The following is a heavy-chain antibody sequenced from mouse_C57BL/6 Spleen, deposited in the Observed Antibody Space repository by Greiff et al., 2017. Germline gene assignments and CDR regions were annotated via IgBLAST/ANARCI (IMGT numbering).Heavy chain of an antibody. D-gene: IGHD1-1*01. CDR3: AGKGGLTSGGSSLYWDFDV. J-gene: IGHJ1*03. CDR1: GYTFTDYY. V-gene: IGHV1-19*01. Sequence: EVQLQQSGPVLVKPGASVKMSCKASGYTFTDYYMNWLKQSHGKGLEWIGVINPSNGGTSYNQKFKGKATLTVDTSSSTAYMELNSLTSEDSAVYYCAGKGGLTSGGSSLYWDFDVWGTGTTVTVSS. CDR2: INPSNGGT.